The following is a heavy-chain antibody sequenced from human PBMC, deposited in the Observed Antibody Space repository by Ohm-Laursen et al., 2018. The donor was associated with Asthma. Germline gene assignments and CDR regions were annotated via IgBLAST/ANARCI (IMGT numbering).Heavy chain of an antibody. D-gene: IGHD4-23*01. CDR2: IFPDGRHT. Sequence: GSLRLSCAASGFTFSSYAMHWVRQAPGKGLVWISHIFPDGRHTNYADSVKGRFTISRDDAKNSLYLQMNSLRAEDTAVYHCARDSLADYGGNTNDYWGQGTLVTVSS. J-gene: IGHJ4*02. CDR3: ARDSLADYGGNTNDY. V-gene: IGHV3-74*01. CDR1: GFTFSSYA.